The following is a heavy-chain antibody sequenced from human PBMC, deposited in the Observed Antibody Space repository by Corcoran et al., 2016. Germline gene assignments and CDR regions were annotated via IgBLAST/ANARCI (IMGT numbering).Heavy chain of an antibody. CDR1: GGSFSGYY. CDR3: ARALGSSWSRGEDY. CDR2: INHSGST. V-gene: IGHV4-34*01. Sequence: QVQLQQWGAGLLKPSETLSLTCAVYGGSFSGYYWSWIRQPPGKGLEWIGEINHSGSTNYNPSLKSRVTISVDTSKNQFSLKLSSVTAADTAVYYCARALGSSWSRGEDYWGHGSLFTV. J-gene: IGHJ4*01. D-gene: IGHD6-13*01.